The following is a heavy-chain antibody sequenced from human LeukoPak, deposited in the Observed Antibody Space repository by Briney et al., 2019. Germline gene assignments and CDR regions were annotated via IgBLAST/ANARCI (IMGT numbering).Heavy chain of an antibody. D-gene: IGHD6-13*01. J-gene: IGHJ4*02. CDR2: INPSSGDT. V-gene: IGHV1-2*02. Sequence: ASVKVSCKASGYTFTGYYMHWVRQAPGQGLEWMGWINPSSGDTNYAQKFQGRVTMTRDTSISTAYMELSRLRSDDTAVYYCARETVPAIAAPRGLNYWGQGTLVTVSS. CDR3: ARETVPAIAAPRGLNY. CDR1: GYTFTGYY.